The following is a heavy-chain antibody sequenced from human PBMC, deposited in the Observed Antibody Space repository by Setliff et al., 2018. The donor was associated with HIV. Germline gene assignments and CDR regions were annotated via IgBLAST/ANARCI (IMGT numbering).Heavy chain of an antibody. J-gene: IGHJ1*01. CDR1: AYSISSGYY. CDR3: AKQWRDQYNSGVSTEYFQH. V-gene: IGHV4-38-2*01. Sequence: SETLSLTCAVSAYSISSGYYWGWIRQPPGKGLEWIGSIYHSGSTYYNPSLMSRVTISVDTSKNQFSLKLRSVTAADTAVYYCAKQWRDQYNSGVSTEYFQHWGLGTLVTVSS. D-gene: IGHD3-22*01. CDR2: IYHSGST.